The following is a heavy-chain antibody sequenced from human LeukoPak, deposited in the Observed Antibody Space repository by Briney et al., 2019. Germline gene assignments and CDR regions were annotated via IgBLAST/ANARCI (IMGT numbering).Heavy chain of an antibody. V-gene: IGHV3-30*18. CDR1: GFTFSSYG. D-gene: IGHD1-26*01. CDR3: AKANSGSYSEFDY. Sequence: GGSLRLSRAASGFTFSSYGMHWVRQAPGKGLEWVAVISYDGSNKYYADSVKGRFTISRDNSKNTLYLQMNSLRAEDTAVYYCAKANSGSYSEFDYWGQGTLVTVSS. CDR2: ISYDGSNK. J-gene: IGHJ4*02.